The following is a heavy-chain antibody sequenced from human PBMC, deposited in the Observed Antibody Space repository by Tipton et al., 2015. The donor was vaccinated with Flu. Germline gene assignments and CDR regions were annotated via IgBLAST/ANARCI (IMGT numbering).Heavy chain of an antibody. J-gene: IGHJ4*02. D-gene: IGHD1-26*01. CDR3: ARYGSYFEY. V-gene: IGHV4-59*01. CDR1: GGSFSGYY. Sequence: TLSLTCAVHGGSFSGYYWSWIRQPPGKGLEWIGYIYYNGNTNYNPSLKSRVTISVDTSKNQFSLKVSSVTAADTAVYYCARYGSYFEYWGQGTLVTVSS. CDR2: IYYNGNT.